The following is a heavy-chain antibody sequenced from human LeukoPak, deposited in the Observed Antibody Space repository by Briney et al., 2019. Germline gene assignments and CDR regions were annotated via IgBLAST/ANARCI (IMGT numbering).Heavy chain of an antibody. V-gene: IGHV3-21*01. J-gene: IGHJ4*02. CDR1: GFNFNTYT. CDR3: ARHLNYYLDY. CDR2: ISSDSFYI. D-gene: IGHD3-10*01. Sequence: PGGSLRLSCAASGFNFNTYTMNWVRQAPGKGLEWVSSISSDSFYIYYADAVHGRFTVSRDNAKNTLYLQMNSLRAEDTAVYYCARHLNYYLDYWGQGTLVTVSS.